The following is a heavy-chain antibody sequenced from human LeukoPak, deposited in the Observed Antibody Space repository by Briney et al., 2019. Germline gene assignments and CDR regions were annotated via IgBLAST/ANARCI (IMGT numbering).Heavy chain of an antibody. J-gene: IGHJ5*02. CDR1: GGSFSGYY. CDR3: AREVYGSGSYSSSFDP. D-gene: IGHD3-10*01. CDR2: INHSGST. V-gene: IGHV4-34*01. Sequence: PSETLSLTCAVYGGSFSGYYWSWIRQPPGKGREWIGEINHSGSTNYNPSLKSRVTISVDTSKNQFSLKLSSVTAADTAVYYCAREVYGSGSYSSSFDPWGQGTLVTVSS.